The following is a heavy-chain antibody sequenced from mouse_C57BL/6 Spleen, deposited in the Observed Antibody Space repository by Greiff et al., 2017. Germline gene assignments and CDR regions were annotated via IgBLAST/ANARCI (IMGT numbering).Heavy chain of an antibody. CDR1: GYTFTSYW. Sequence: QVQLQQSGAELAKPGASVKLSCKASGYTFTSYWMHWVKQRPGQGLEWIGYINPSSGYTKYNQKFKDKATLTADKSSSTAYMQLSSLTYEDSAVYYCATLYYDYDADFDYWGQGTTLTVSS. CDR3: ATLYYDYDADFDY. D-gene: IGHD2-4*01. J-gene: IGHJ2*01. CDR2: INPSSGYT. V-gene: IGHV1-7*01.